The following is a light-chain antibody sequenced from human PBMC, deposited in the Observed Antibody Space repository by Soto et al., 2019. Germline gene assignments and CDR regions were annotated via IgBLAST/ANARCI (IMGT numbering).Light chain of an antibody. CDR3: QQSYSPPPT. J-gene: IGKJ4*01. CDR2: HTS. V-gene: IGKV1-39*01. Sequence: DIQMTQSPSSLSASVGDRVTITCRASQSVTRYLNWYQQKPGKAPKLLIYHTSSLQSGVPSRFSGSGFGTDFTLTISSLQPEDFATYLCQQSYSPPPTLGGGTKVEIK. CDR1: QSVTRY.